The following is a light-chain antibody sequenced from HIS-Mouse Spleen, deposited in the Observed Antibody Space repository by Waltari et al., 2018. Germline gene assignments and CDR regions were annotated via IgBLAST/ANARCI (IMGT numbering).Light chain of an antibody. Sequence: QSALTQPPSVSGSPGQSVTISCTGTRSDAGSYNRVPWYQQPPGTAPKLMIYEVSNRPSGVPDRFSGSKSGNTASLTISGLQAEDEADYYCSSYTSSSTWVFGGGTKLTVL. CDR3: SSYTSSSTWV. V-gene: IGLV2-18*02. CDR1: RSDAGSYNR. CDR2: EVS. J-gene: IGLJ3*02.